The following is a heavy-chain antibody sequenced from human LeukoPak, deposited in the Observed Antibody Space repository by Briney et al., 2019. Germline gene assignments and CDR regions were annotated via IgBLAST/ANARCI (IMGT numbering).Heavy chain of an antibody. CDR2: IYHSGST. J-gene: IGHJ5*02. Sequence: SETLSLSCAVSGGSISSSNWWSWVRQPPGKGLEWIGEIYHSGSTNYNPSLKSRVTISVDKSKNQFSLKLSSVTAADTAVYYCAKRQRYCSGGSCYSSWFDPWGQGTLVTVSS. D-gene: IGHD2-15*01. V-gene: IGHV4-4*02. CDR3: AKRQRYCSGGSCYSSWFDP. CDR1: GGSISSSNW.